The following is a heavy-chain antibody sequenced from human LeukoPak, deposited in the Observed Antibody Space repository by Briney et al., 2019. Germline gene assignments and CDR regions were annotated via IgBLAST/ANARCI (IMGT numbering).Heavy chain of an antibody. CDR1: GGSISSGGYY. CDR3: ARGRMAAGMTRFDY. D-gene: IGHD6-13*01. CDR2: IYYSGST. V-gene: IGHV4-31*03. J-gene: IGHJ4*02. Sequence: SETLSLTCTVSGGSISSGGYYWSWIRQHPGKGLEWIGHIYYSGSTYYNPSLKSRVTISVDTSKNQFSLKLSSVTAADTAVYYCARGRMAAGMTRFDYWGQGTLVTVSS.